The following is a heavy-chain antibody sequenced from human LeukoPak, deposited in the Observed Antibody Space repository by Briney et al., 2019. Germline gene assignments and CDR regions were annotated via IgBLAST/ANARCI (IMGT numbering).Heavy chain of an antibody. Sequence: PGGSLRLSCAASGFTFKKYDVTWVRQAPGKGLEWVSGIRASGGATYYADSVKGRFNISRDNSENTLYLQMGSLRAEDMAVYYCARGSGSYYWEHAFDIWGQGTMVTVSS. CDR3: ARGSGSYYWEHAFDI. V-gene: IGHV3-23*01. J-gene: IGHJ3*02. CDR2: IRASGGAT. D-gene: IGHD1-26*01. CDR1: GFTFKKYD.